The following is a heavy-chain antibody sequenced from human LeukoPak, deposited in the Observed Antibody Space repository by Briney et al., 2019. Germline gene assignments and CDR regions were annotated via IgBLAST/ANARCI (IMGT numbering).Heavy chain of an antibody. V-gene: IGHV4-39*07. CDR2: INHSGST. Sequence: SETLSLTCTVSGGSVSSTTYYWSWIRQPPGKGLEWIGEINHSGSTNYNPSLKSRVTISVDTSKNQFSLKLSSVTAADTAVYYCVRRAVLGAAAGDKYFDYWGQGTLVTVSS. J-gene: IGHJ4*02. D-gene: IGHD6-13*01. CDR3: VRRAVLGAAAGDKYFDY. CDR1: GGSVSSTTYY.